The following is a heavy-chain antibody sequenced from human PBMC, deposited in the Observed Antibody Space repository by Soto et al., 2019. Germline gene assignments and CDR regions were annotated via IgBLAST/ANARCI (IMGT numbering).Heavy chain of an antibody. V-gene: IGHV1-69*01. CDR1: GGTFSSYA. Sequence: QVQLVQSGAEVKKPGSSVKVSCKASGGTFSSYAISWVRQGPGQGLEWMGGIIPIFGTANYAQKFQGRVTITADESTSTAYIELSSLRSEDTAVYYCAKRAERYGSGSYYNEERYYYYYGMDVWGKGTTVTVSS. D-gene: IGHD3-10*01. CDR2: IIPIFGTA. CDR3: AKRAERYGSGSYYNEERYYYYYGMDV. J-gene: IGHJ6*04.